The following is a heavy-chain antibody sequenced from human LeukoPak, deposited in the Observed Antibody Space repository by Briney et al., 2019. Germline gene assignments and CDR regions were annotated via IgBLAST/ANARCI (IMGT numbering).Heavy chain of an antibody. CDR2: IYHNGST. CDR1: GYSISSGYY. D-gene: IGHD3-9*01. V-gene: IGHV4-38-2*02. Sequence: PSETLSLTCTVSGYSISSGYYWGWIRQPPGKGLEWIGSIYHNGSTYYNPSLKSRVTISVDTSKNQFSLKLSSVTAADTAVYYCARAFYDILTGYYLGYFDYWGQGTLVTVSS. CDR3: ARAFYDILTGYYLGYFDY. J-gene: IGHJ4*02.